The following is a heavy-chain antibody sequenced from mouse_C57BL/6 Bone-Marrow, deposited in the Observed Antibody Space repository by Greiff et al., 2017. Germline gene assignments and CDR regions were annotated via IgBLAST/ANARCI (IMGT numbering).Heavy chain of an antibody. CDR1: GFTFSDYG. J-gene: IGHJ3*01. CDR3: ARLGGYYGWFAY. V-gene: IGHV5-15*01. D-gene: IGHD2-3*01. CDR2: ISNLAYSI. Sequence: EVQRVESGGGLVQPGGSLKLSCAASGFTFSDYGMAWVRQAPRKGPAWVAFISNLAYSIYYADTVTGRFTISRENAKNTLYLEMSSLRSEDTALYYCARLGGYYGWFAYWGQGTLVTVSA.